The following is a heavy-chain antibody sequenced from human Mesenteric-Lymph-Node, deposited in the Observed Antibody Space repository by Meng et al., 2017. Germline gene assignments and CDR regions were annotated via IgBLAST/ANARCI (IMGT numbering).Heavy chain of an antibody. J-gene: IGHJ4*02. CDR3: ARDQGDYGDYPIYYFNY. V-gene: IGHV3-74*01. D-gene: IGHD4-17*01. Sequence: GESLKISCVVSGFTFSSYWMHWVRQAPGKGLEWVSRINTDGSNIGYADSVQGRFTLSRDNAKNTLYLQMNSLRAEDTAVYYCARDQGDYGDYPIYYFNYWGQGTLVTVSS. CDR2: INTDGSNI. CDR1: GFTFSSYW.